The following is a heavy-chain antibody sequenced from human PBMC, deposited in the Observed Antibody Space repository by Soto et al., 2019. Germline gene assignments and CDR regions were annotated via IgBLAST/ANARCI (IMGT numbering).Heavy chain of an antibody. CDR3: ARFVRHQLPTIDY. CDR2: MNPSNGNT. Sequence: ASVKVSCNASGYTFTNYDINWVRQATGQGLEWMGWMNPSNGNTGYAQKFQGRVTMTRDTSISAAYMELSSLTSADTAVYYCARFVRHQLPTIDYWLHGALVNVSS. J-gene: IGHJ4*01. D-gene: IGHD1-26*01. CDR1: GYTFTNYD. V-gene: IGHV1-8*01.